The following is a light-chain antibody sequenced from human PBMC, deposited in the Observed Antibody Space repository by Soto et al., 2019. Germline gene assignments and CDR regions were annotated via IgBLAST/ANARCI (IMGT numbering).Light chain of an antibody. CDR3: QQSYGTPFS. Sequence: DIQMTQSPSSLSASVGDRVTITCRASQSISSHLNWYQHKAGKAPKLLIYAASSLQSGVPSRFSGSGSGTEFTLTISSLKPEDSATYYCQQSYGTPFSFGPGTKADI. CDR2: AAS. J-gene: IGKJ3*01. CDR1: QSISSH. V-gene: IGKV1-39*01.